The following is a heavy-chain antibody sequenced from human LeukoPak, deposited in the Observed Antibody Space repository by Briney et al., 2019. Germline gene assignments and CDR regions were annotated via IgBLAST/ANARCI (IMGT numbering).Heavy chain of an antibody. J-gene: IGHJ4*02. V-gene: IGHV4-4*07. D-gene: IGHD5-24*01. CDR3: ARFRDTVNIIDS. Sequence: PSETLSLTCTVAGGSISSYYWSWIRQPAGKGLEWIGRIYTSGNTNYNPSLKSRVIMSVDTSKNKFSLRLSSVTAADTAVYYCARFRDTVNIIDSWGQGTLVTVSS. CDR2: IYTSGNT. CDR1: GGSISSYY.